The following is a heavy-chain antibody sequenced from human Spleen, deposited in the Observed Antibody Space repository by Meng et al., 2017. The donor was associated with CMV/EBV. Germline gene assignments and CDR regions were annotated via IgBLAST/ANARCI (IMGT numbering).Heavy chain of an antibody. D-gene: IGHD4-23*01. J-gene: IGHJ4*02. CDR3: ARGYDYGGNPVDY. Sequence: GESLKISCAASGFTFSRYWMHWVRQAPGKGLVWVSRTSGDGSSTGYADSVKGRFTTSRDNAKNSLYLQMNSLRAEDTAVYYCARGYDYGGNPVDYWGQGTLVTVSS. CDR2: TSGDGSST. CDR1: GFTFSRYW. V-gene: IGHV3-74*01.